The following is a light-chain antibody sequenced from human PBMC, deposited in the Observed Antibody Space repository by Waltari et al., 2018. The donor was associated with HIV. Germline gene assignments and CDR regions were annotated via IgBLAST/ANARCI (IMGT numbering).Light chain of an antibody. J-gene: IGLJ3*02. CDR3: GTWDSSLSAGV. CDR1: SSNIGNNY. V-gene: IGLV1-51*01. Sequence: QSVLTQPPSVSAAPGQKVTISCSGSSSNIGNNYVSWYQQLPGTAPKLLIYDKNKRPSGIPERFSGSKSGTSATLGITGLQTGDEADYYCGTWDSSLSAGVFGGGTKLTVL. CDR2: DKN.